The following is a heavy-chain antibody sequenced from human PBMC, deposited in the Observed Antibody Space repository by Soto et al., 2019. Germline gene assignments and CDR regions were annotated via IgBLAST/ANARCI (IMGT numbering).Heavy chain of an antibody. J-gene: IGHJ4*02. CDR3: ATEGGYPGSNFYGAY. CDR2: IKGSHAGGTT. V-gene: IGHV3-15*01. D-gene: IGHD1-26*01. CDR1: GFTFTKAY. Sequence: EVQLVESGGGLVEPGGSIRLSCVASGFTFTKAYMTWVRQAPGKGLGWVVRIKGSHAGGTTDYATSVKGRFTISRDDSKNTLYLQMNSLKTEDTSVYYCATEGGYPGSNFYGAYWGQGTLVTVSS.